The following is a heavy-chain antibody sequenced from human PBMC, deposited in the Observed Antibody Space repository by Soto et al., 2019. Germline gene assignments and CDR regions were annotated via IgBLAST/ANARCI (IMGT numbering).Heavy chain of an antibody. V-gene: IGHV3-33*08. CDR2: IWYDGSNK. J-gene: IGHJ6*02. Sequence: QVQLVESGGGVVQPGGSLRLSCTTSGFTFNTYGMHWVRQAPGKGLEWVAIIWYDGSNKYYADSVKGRFTISRDNSNNTLYLQMNSLSAEDTALYYCARADCTGAYCYSWPFNYGVDVWGQGTTVTVSS. D-gene: IGHD2-15*01. CDR3: ARADCTGAYCYSWPFNYGVDV. CDR1: GFTFNTYG.